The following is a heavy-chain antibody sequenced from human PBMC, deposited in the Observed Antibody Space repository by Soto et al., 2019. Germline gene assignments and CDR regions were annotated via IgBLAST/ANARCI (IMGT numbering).Heavy chain of an antibody. J-gene: IGHJ4*02. D-gene: IGHD2-2*01. CDR1: GFTFSSYG. V-gene: IGHV3-30*02. CDR2: IWYDGSNK. CDR3: AKDRASLVVPAAMLRY. Sequence: PGGSLRLSCAASGFTFSSYGMHWVRQAPGKGLEWVAVIWYDGSNKYYADSVKGRFTISRDNSKNTLYLQMNSLRAEDTAVYYCAKDRASLVVPAAMLRYWGQGTLVTVSS.